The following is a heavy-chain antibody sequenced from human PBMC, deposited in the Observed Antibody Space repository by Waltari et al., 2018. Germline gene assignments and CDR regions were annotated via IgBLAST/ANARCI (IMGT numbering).Heavy chain of an antibody. Sequence: QVQLVQSGAEVKKPGASVKVSCKASGYTFTSYAMHWVRQAPGQRLEWMGWINAGNGNTKYSQKFQGRVTITRDTSASTAYMELSSLRSEDTAVYYCARVPAGGPPGYGDYGHDAFDIWGQGTMVTVSS. V-gene: IGHV1-3*01. J-gene: IGHJ3*02. CDR3: ARVPAGGPPGYGDYGHDAFDI. D-gene: IGHD4-17*01. CDR1: GYTFTSYA. CDR2: INAGNGNT.